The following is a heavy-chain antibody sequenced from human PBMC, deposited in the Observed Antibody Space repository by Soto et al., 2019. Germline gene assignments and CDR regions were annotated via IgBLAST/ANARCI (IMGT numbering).Heavy chain of an antibody. CDR3: ARPLWRDDYNWGYFDL. D-gene: IGHD4-4*01. CDR1: GFTFSSYA. V-gene: IGHV3-30-3*01. J-gene: IGHJ2*01. CDR2: ISYDGSNK. Sequence: QVPLVESGGGVVQPGRSLRLSCAASGFTFSSYAMHWVRQAPGKGLEWVAVISYDGSNKYYADSVKGRFTISRDNSMXXLYLQMNSLTAEDTAVYYCARPLWRDDYNWGYFDLWGRGTLVTVSS.